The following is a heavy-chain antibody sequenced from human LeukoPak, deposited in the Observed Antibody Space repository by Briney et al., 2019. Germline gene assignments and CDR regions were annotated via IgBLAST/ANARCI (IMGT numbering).Heavy chain of an antibody. CDR1: GFTFSSYD. D-gene: IGHD4-17*01. Sequence: GGSLRLSCAASGFTFSSYDMHWVRQATGKGLEWVSAIGTAGDTYYPGSVKGRFTISRENARNSLYPQMNSLRAGDTAVYYCARDGLRGLDYWGQGTLVTVSS. CDR2: IGTAGDT. J-gene: IGHJ4*02. V-gene: IGHV3-13*01. CDR3: ARDGLRGLDY.